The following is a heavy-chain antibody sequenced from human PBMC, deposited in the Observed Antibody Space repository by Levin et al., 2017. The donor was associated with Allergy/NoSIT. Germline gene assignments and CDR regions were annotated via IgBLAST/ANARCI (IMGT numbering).Heavy chain of an antibody. CDR3: ARGPGGSYRPSGWFDP. Sequence: SQTLSLTCAVYGGSFSGYYWSWIRQPPGKGLEWIGEINHSGSTNYNPSLKSRVTISVDTSKNQFSLKLSSVTAADTAVYYCARGPGGSYRPSGWFDPWGQGTLVTVSS. CDR2: INHSGST. D-gene: IGHD3-16*02. J-gene: IGHJ5*02. CDR1: GGSFSGYY. V-gene: IGHV4-34*01.